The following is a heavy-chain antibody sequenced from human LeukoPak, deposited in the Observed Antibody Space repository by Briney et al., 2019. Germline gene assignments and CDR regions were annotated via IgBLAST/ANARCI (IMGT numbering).Heavy chain of an antibody. Sequence: GGSLRLSCSASGFTFSDVWMSWVRQAPGKGLEWVGRSKSKAGGGTTDIAAPGQGRFTISRDDSKNTLSLQMNSLEIEDTAVYYCTAGGDGTYPSDYWGQGTLVTVSS. CDR1: GFTFSDVW. CDR3: TAGGDGTYPSDY. J-gene: IGHJ4*02. D-gene: IGHD1-26*01. CDR2: SKSKAGGGTT. V-gene: IGHV3-15*01.